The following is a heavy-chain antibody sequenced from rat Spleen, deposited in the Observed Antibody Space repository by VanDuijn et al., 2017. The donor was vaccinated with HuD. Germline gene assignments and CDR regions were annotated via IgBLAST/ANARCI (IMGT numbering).Heavy chain of an antibody. Sequence: EVQLVESGGGLVQPGRSLKLSCAASGFTFSNYYMAWVRQAPTKGLEWVASITNSGGSTYYRDSVKGRFTISRDNAKSTLYLQMDSLRSEDTATYYCTRDGSYYYWGQGVMVTVSS. D-gene: IGHD1-12*02. CDR1: GFTFSNYY. CDR3: TRDGSYYY. CDR2: ITNSGGST. V-gene: IGHV5S23*01. J-gene: IGHJ2*01.